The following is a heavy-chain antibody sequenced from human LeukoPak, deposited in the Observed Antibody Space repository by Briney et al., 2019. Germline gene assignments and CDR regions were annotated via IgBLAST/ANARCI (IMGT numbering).Heavy chain of an antibody. J-gene: IGHJ4*02. CDR3: ARDLGGGNYETLLY. D-gene: IGHD4-23*01. CDR2: IHYSGNT. V-gene: IGHV4-31*03. CDR1: GGSISSGGYY. Sequence: PSESLSLTCTVSGGSISSGGYYWSWIRQHPGKGLEWIGYIHYSGNTYYNPSLKSRLTISVDTSKNQFSLKLSSVTAADTAVYYCARDLGGGNYETLLYWGQGTLVTVSS.